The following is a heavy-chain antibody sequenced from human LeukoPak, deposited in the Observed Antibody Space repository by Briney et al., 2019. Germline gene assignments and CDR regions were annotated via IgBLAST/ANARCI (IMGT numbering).Heavy chain of an antibody. CDR3: AKDARGYSQPIDS. CDR1: GFTFYNYA. J-gene: IGHJ4*02. CDR2: IGGGGISK. D-gene: IGHD6-13*01. Sequence: GGSLRLSCAASGFTFYNYAMNWVRQAPGKGLEWVSAIGGGGISKYYADSVKGRFTISRDNSKNALYLQMNSLRAEDTAVYYCAKDARGYSQPIDSWGQGTLVTVSS. V-gene: IGHV3-23*01.